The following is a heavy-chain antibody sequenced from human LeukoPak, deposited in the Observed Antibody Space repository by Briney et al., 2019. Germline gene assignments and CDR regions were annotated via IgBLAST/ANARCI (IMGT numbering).Heavy chain of an antibody. CDR1: GGSISSYY. Sequence: PSETLSLTCTVSGGSISSYYWSWIRQPPGKGLEWIGYIYYSGSTNYNPSLKSRVTISVDTSKNQFSLNLSSVTAADTAVYYCARDLVVVTPSSYYHYMDVWGKGTTVTVSS. CDR3: ARDLVVVTPSSYYHYMDV. J-gene: IGHJ6*03. CDR2: IYYSGST. D-gene: IGHD2-21*02. V-gene: IGHV4-59*01.